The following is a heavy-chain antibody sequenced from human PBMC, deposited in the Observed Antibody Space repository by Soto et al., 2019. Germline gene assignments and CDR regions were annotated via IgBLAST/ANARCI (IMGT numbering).Heavy chain of an antibody. CDR2: ISHSGST. CDR3: TTDGRSYPPRKFDP. D-gene: IGHD3-16*02. V-gene: IGHV4-30-2*01. Sequence: TLSLTCAVSGGSISSGGYSWSWIRQPPGKGLEWIGYISHSGSTYYNPFLKSRVTISVDRSKNQFSLKLSSVTAEDTAVYYCTTDGRSYPPRKFDPWGQGTLVTVSS. CDR1: GGSISSGGYS. J-gene: IGHJ5*02.